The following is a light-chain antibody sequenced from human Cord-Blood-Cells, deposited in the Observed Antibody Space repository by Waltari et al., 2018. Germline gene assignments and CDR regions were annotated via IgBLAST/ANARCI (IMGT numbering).Light chain of an antibody. Sequence: QSALTQPRPVSGSPGQSVTISCTGTSSDVGGYNYVSWYQQHPGKAPNLMIYDVSKRPSGVPDRFSGSKSGNTASLTISGLQAEDEADYYCCSYAGSYNYVFGTGTKVTVL. CDR1: SSDVGGYNY. J-gene: IGLJ1*01. CDR3: CSYAGSYNYV. CDR2: DVS. V-gene: IGLV2-11*01.